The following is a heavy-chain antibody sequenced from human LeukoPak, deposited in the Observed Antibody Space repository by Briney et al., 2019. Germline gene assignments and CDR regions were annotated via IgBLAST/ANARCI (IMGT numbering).Heavy chain of an antibody. CDR2: MNPKSGYT. J-gene: IGHJ5*02. D-gene: IGHD1-14*01. CDR1: GYTFTTYD. Sequence: GASVKVSCKASGYTFTTYDISWVRQATGQGLEWMGWMNPKSGYTGYAQKFQGRVTMTRNTSISTAYMELSRLTSEDTVVYYCARVSPDSDPWGQGTLVTVSS. CDR3: ARVSPDSDP. V-gene: IGHV1-8*01.